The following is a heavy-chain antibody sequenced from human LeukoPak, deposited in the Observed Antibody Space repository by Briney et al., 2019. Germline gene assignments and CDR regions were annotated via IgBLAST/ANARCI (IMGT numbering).Heavy chain of an antibody. D-gene: IGHD1-26*01. CDR2: ISGSGGST. CDR3: AKAWELLDYYFDY. Sequence: GESLKISCAASGFTFSSYAMSWVRQAPGKGLEWVSAISGSGGSTYYADSVKGRFTISRDNSKNTLYLQMNSLRAEDTAVYYCAKAWELLDYYFDYWGQGTLVTVSS. V-gene: IGHV3-23*01. J-gene: IGHJ4*02. CDR1: GFTFSSYA.